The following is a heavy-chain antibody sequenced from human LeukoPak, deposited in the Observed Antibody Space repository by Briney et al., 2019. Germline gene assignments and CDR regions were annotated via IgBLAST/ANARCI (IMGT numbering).Heavy chain of an antibody. CDR1: GYTFTTYG. D-gene: IGHD2-15*01. Sequence: ASVKVSCKTSGYTFTTYGISWVRQAPGQGLEWMGKINPSGGSTSYPQKFQGRVTMTRDTSTTTVYMELSTLRSEDTAIYYCARGYCSGGGCSVLDAFDGWGQGTMVTVSS. J-gene: IGHJ3*01. CDR3: ARGYCSGGGCSVLDAFDG. CDR2: INPSGGST. V-gene: IGHV1-46*01.